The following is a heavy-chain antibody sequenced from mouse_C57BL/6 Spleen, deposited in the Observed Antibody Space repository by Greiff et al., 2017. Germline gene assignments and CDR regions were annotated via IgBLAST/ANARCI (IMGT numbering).Heavy chain of an antibody. Sequence: EVMLVESGPGMVKPSQSLSLTCTVTGYSITSGYDWHWIRHFPGNKLEWMGYISYSGSTNYNPSLTSRISITHDTSKNHFFLKLKSVTTEDTATYYCASGYYAMDYWGQGTSVTVSS. J-gene: IGHJ4*01. CDR1: GYSITSGYD. V-gene: IGHV3-1*01. CDR2: ISYSGST. CDR3: ASGYYAMDY.